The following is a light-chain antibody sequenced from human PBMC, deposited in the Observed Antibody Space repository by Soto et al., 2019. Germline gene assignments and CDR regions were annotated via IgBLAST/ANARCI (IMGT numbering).Light chain of an antibody. Sequence: QSVLTQPASVSGSPGQSITISCTGTRSDVGGYNYVSWYQQNPGKAPKLMIYNVSNRPSGVSNRFSGSKSGNTSSLTISGLQAEDEADYYCSSYTSSNTVLFGGGTQLTVL. V-gene: IGLV2-14*01. CDR1: RSDVGGYNY. J-gene: IGLJ2*01. CDR3: SSYTSSNTVL. CDR2: NVS.